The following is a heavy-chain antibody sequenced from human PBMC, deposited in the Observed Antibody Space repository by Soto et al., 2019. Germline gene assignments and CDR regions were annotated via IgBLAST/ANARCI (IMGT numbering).Heavy chain of an antibody. CDR1: GFSFSSYT. J-gene: IGHJ4*02. CDR3: AKARCSSATCYVPDY. CDR2: ISGSGGSP. V-gene: IGHV3-23*01. Sequence: EVQLLQSGGGLVQPGESLRLSCAASGFSFSSYTMTWVRQAPGKGLEWVSVISGSGGSPYHADSVQGRFTISRDNPKNTLYLQMNSLRAEDTAIYYCAKARCSSATCYVPDYWGRGTLVTVSS. D-gene: IGHD2-2*01.